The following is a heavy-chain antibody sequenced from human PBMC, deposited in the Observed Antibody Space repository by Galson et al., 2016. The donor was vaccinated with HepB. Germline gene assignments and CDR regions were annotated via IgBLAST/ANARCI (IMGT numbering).Heavy chain of an antibody. Sequence: QSGAEVKKPGESLKISCKGAGYTFDTHWIVWVRQMPGQGLEWMGMINPVDSHTRHSPSSHGQILISADKSINTAYLQWSSLKASDTAMYFCARLADCGGDCYAGGWFDPWGQGTVVVVSS. J-gene: IGHJ5*02. V-gene: IGHV5-51*01. D-gene: IGHD2-21*02. CDR3: ARLADCGGDCYAGGWFDP. CDR1: GYTFDTHW. CDR2: INPVDSHT.